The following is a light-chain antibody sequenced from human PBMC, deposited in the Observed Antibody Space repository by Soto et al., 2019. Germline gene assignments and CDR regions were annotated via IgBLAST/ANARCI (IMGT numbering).Light chain of an antibody. V-gene: IGKV1-17*01. J-gene: IGKJ1*01. CDR2: DAS. CDR1: QGIRND. CDR3: HQRSDWPT. Sequence: IQMTQSPSSLSALVGDRVTITCRASQGIRNDLGWYQQKPGKAPKLLIYDASNRAAGIPARFSGSGTGTDFSPTISSLEPEDSAVYYCHQRSDWPTFGQGTKVDIK.